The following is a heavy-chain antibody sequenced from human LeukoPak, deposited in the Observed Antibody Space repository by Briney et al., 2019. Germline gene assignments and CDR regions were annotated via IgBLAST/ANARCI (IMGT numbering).Heavy chain of an antibody. V-gene: IGHV3-21*01. CDR2: ISSTSSYI. Sequence: EGSLRLSCAASGFTFSNYNMNWVRQAPGKGLEWVSSISSTSSYIYYADSVKGRFTISRDNAKNSLYLQMNSLRVADTAVYYCARDAACTTSTCYKQIDSWGQGTLVTVSS. CDR1: GFTFSNYN. CDR3: ARDAACTTSTCYKQIDS. D-gene: IGHD2-2*02. J-gene: IGHJ4*02.